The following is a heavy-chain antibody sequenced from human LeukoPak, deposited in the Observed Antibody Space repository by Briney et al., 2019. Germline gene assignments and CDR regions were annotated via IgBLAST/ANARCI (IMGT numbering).Heavy chain of an antibody. D-gene: IGHD3-3*01. Sequence: PGGSLRLSCAASGFTFSSYWMSWVRQAPGKGLEWVANIKQDGSEKYYVDSVKGRFTISRDNAKNSLYLQMNSLRAEDTAVYYCARDLFRRLYDFWSEDDAFDIWGQGTMVTVSS. CDR1: GFTFSSYW. V-gene: IGHV3-7*01. CDR2: IKQDGSEK. CDR3: ARDLFRRLYDFWSEDDAFDI. J-gene: IGHJ3*02.